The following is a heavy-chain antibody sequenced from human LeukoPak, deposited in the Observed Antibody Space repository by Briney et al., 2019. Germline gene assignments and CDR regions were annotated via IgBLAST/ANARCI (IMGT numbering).Heavy chain of an antibody. CDR2: IAYDGSKT. D-gene: IGHD5-18*01. CDR1: GFTFSIYG. Sequence: GGSRRLSCVASGFTFSIYGMHWVRQAPGKGLEWVAAIAYDGSKTYFADSVKGRFTISRDNSRNTLYLQMNTLRAEDTAVYYCAKDSAHSYGSSHFYYGMDVWGQGTTVTVAS. V-gene: IGHV3-30*18. CDR3: AKDSAHSYGSSHFYYGMDV. J-gene: IGHJ6*02.